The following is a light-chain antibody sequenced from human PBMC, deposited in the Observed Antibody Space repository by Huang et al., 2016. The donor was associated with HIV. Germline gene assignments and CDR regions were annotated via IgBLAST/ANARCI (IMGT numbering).Light chain of an antibody. CDR2: RAS. V-gene: IGKV3-15*01. J-gene: IGKJ2*01. CDR1: QTISRD. CDR3: LQYNNWPPYT. Sequence: EIVMTQSTATLSVSPGGRATLTCRASQTISRDLAWYQQKPGQTPRLLLYRASIRATGIPARFSGSGSGTEFTLTISSLQSEDFAVYYCLQYNNWPPYTFGQGTKLEIK.